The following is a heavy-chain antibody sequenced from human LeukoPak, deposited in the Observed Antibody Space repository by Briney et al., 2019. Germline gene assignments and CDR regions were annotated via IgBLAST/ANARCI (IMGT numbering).Heavy chain of an antibody. J-gene: IGHJ4*02. CDR3: AKVKWKLIGYFDY. CDR1: GFTFSNCA. V-gene: IGHV3-23*01. Sequence: GGSLRLSCAASGFTFSNCAMSWVRQAPEKGLEWVSGISGSGSSTYYADSVKGRFTNSRDDSKNTLFLQMNSLRAEDTAVYFCAKVKWKLIGYFDYWGQGTLVTVSS. CDR2: ISGSGSST. D-gene: IGHD1-20*01.